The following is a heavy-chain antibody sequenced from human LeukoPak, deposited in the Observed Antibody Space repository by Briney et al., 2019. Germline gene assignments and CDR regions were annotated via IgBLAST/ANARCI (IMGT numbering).Heavy chain of an antibody. Sequence: ASVKVSCKASGKSFTNYHMRWVRQAPGQGLEWMGIINPDSGSTSYAQKFQGRVTMTRDTSTSTVYMEVSRLRSEDTAIYYCTRDGWRQLFGAFDYWGQGALITVSS. CDR2: INPDSGST. J-gene: IGHJ4*02. CDR3: TRDGWRQLFGAFDY. D-gene: IGHD5-24*01. V-gene: IGHV1-46*01. CDR1: GKSFTNYH.